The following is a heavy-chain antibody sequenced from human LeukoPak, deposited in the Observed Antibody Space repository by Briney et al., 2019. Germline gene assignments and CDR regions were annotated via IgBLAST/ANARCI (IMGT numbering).Heavy chain of an antibody. CDR3: ARGPYWSGNYTGIRYYYYYMDV. J-gene: IGHJ6*03. CDR2: ISAYGGNT. V-gene: IGHV1-18*01. D-gene: IGHD3-3*01. Sequence: ASVKVSCKASGYTFSSYGITWVRQAPGQGLEWMGWISAYGGNTNYAQKFQGRVTMTMDTSTSTAYMELRSLTSDDTAVYYCARGPYWSGNYTGIRYYYYYMDVWGKGTTVTVSS. CDR1: GYTFSSYG.